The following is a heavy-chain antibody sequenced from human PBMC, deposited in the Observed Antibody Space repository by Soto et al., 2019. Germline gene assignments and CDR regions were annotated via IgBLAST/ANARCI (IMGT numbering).Heavy chain of an antibody. CDR2: ISSSSSPI. J-gene: IGHJ4*02. CDR1: GFTFSKYS. CDR3: VRDTKASDCSSTSCHRLDY. Sequence: EVQLVESGGGLVQPGGSLRLSCTASGFTFSKYSMNWARQAPGKGLEWISYISSSSSPIYYADSVKGRFTISRDNAKNSLYLEMNSLRAEDTAIYYCVRDTKASDCSSTSCHRLDYWGQGTLVTVSS. V-gene: IGHV3-48*01. D-gene: IGHD2-2*01.